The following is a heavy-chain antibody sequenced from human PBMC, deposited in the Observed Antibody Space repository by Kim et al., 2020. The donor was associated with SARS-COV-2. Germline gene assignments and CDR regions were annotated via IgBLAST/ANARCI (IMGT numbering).Heavy chain of an antibody. D-gene: IGHD6-13*01. CDR3: PRKPTTSSWSYYFEY. V-gene: IGHV3-30*04. CDR2: ISYDGTTK. Sequence: GGSLRLSCAASGFSFSNYAMFWVRQAPGKGLEWVALISYDGTTKDYADSVKGRFTISRDNSKSTLYLQMNSLRVADTAVYFCPRKPTTSSWSYYFEYWGEETLVPVSS. CDR1: GFSFSNYA. J-gene: IGHJ4*01.